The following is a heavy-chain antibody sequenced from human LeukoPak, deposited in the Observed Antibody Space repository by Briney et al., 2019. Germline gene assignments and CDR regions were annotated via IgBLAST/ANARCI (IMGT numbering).Heavy chain of an antibody. Sequence: PGGSLRLSCAASGFTFSSYAMSWVRQAPGKGLEWVSAISGSGGSTYYAASVKGRFTISRDNSKNTLHLKMNSLRAEDTAVYYCARSMRSSSRSYIDYWGQGTLVTVSS. CDR3: ARSMRSSSRSYIDY. V-gene: IGHV3-23*01. CDR2: ISGSGGST. J-gene: IGHJ4*02. CDR1: GFTFSSYA. D-gene: IGHD6-6*01.